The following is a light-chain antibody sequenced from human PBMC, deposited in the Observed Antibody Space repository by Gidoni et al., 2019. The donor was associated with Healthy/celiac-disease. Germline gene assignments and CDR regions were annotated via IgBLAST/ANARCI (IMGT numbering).Light chain of an antibody. CDR2: RNK. CDR3: AAWDDSLSGGWV. Sequence: QSVLPQPPSASGTPAQRVTISCSGSSSNIGSNYVYWYQQLPGTAPKLIIYRNKQRPSGVPDRCSGSKSGTSASLAISGLRSEDEADYYCAAWDDSLSGGWVFGGGTKLTVL. J-gene: IGLJ3*02. V-gene: IGLV1-47*01. CDR1: SSNIGSNY.